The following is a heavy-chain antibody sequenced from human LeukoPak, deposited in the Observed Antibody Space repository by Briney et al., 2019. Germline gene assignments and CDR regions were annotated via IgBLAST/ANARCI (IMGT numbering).Heavy chain of an antibody. Sequence: SETLSLTCTVSGGSISTSGYYWSWIRPLPGKGLEWIGYIYYTGSTYYNPSLKSRVTISVDTSKDQFSLKLSSVTAADTAVYYCARDKDPLGRNWFDPWGQGTLVTVSS. D-gene: IGHD1-26*01. J-gene: IGHJ5*02. CDR1: GGSISTSGYY. CDR3: ARDKDPLGRNWFDP. V-gene: IGHV4-31*03. CDR2: IYYTGST.